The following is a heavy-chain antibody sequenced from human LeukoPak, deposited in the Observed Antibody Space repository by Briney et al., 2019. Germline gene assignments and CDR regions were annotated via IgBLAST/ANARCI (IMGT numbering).Heavy chain of an antibody. CDR1: GFAFSTYW. Sequence: PGGSLRLSCAASGFAFSTYWMSWVRQAPGKGLEWVANIKGDGSDKYYLDSLKGRFTVSRDNAKNSLYLQVNSLRADDTAVYYCARPFGSGTYSQFDLWGQGTLVTVSS. J-gene: IGHJ4*02. D-gene: IGHD3-10*01. V-gene: IGHV3-7*04. CDR2: IKGDGSDK. CDR3: ARPFGSGTYSQFDL.